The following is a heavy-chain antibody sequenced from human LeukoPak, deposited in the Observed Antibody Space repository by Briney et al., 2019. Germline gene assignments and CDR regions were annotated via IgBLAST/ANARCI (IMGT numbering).Heavy chain of an antibody. D-gene: IGHD6-19*01. CDR3: AKVSGFVAGRDFDY. CDR2: ISGSGGST. V-gene: IGHV3-23*01. CDR1: GFTFSSYA. Sequence: GGSLRLSCAASGFTFSSYAMSWVRQAPGKGLEWVSGISGSGGSTHYADSVKGRFTISRDNSKNTLYLQMNSLRAEDTAVYHCAKVSGFVAGRDFDYWGQGTLVTVSS. J-gene: IGHJ4*02.